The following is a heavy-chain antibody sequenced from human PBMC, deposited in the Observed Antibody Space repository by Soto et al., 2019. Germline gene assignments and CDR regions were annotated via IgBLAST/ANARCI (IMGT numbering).Heavy chain of an antibody. V-gene: IGHV3-33*01. Sequence: PGGSLRLSCAASGFTFSSYGMHWVRQAPGKGLEWVAVIWYDGSNKYYADSVKGRFTISRDNSKNTLYLQMNSLRAEDTAVYYCARDAGWSLAWAFDYWGQGTLVTVSS. CDR2: IWYDGSNK. D-gene: IGHD6-19*01. CDR1: GFTFSSYG. J-gene: IGHJ4*02. CDR3: ARDAGWSLAWAFDY.